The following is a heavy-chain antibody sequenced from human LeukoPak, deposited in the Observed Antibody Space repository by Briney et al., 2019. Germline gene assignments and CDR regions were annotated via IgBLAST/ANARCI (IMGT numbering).Heavy chain of an antibody. Sequence: SETLSLTCAVYGGSFSGYYWSWIRQPPGKGLEWIGYISYSGSTNYNPSLKSRVTMSVDPSKNQFSLNLSSVTAADTAVYYCARVSWPGRGSRFDPWGQGTLVTVSS. CDR1: GGSFSGYY. J-gene: IGHJ5*02. V-gene: IGHV4-59*01. CDR3: ARVSWPGRGSRFDP. CDR2: ISYSGST. D-gene: IGHD3-16*01.